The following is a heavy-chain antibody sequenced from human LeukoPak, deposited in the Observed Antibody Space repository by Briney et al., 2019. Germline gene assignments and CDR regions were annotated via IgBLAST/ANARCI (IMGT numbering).Heavy chain of an antibody. CDR3: ARVAHYDILTGYYSYGTDV. CDR1: GYTFTGYY. V-gene: IGHV1-2*02. D-gene: IGHD3-9*01. J-gene: IGHJ6*02. CDR2: INPNSGGT. Sequence: GASVKVSCKASGYTFTGYYMHWVRQAPGQGLEWMGWINPNSGGTNYAQKFQGRVTMTRDTSISTAYMELSRLRSDDTAVYYCARVAHYDILTGYYSYGTDVWGQGTTVTVSS.